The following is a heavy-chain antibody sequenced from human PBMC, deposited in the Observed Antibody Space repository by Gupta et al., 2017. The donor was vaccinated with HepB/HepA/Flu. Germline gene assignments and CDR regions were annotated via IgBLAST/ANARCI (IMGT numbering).Heavy chain of an antibody. CDR2: ISYDGNQK. J-gene: IGHJ4*02. CDR3: AKDRSGSFSFFDY. Sequence: QVQLVESGGGVVQPGRSLRLSCAAPGFSFSRFGMHWVRQAPGKGLEWVAVISYDGNQKYYADSVKGRFTISRDNSKNTLSLQMNSLRAEDTAVYYCAKDRSGSFSFFDYWGQGTLVTVSS. V-gene: IGHV3-30*18. CDR1: GFSFSRFG. D-gene: IGHD1-26*01.